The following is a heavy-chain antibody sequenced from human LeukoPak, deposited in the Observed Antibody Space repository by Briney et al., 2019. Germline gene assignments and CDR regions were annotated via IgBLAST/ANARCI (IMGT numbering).Heavy chain of an antibody. D-gene: IGHD4/OR15-4a*01. CDR3: ARVRGPTVLTMYFDY. V-gene: IGHV3-48*02. J-gene: IGHJ4*02. Sequence: GGSLRLSCAASGFTFSSHGMVWVRQAQGKGLEWVSYISPSSDTMYYANSVKGRFTISRDNAKNSLYLQVSGLGDEDTAVYYCARVRGPTVLTMYFDYWGQGTLVTVSS. CDR2: ISPSSDTM. CDR1: GFTFSSHG.